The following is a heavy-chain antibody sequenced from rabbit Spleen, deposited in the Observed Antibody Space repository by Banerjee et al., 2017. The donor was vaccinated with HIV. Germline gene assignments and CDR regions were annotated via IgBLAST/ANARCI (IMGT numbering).Heavy chain of an antibody. J-gene: IGHJ6*01. D-gene: IGHD1-1*01. Sequence: QSLEESGGDLVKPGASLTLTCTASGFSFSSGYWICWVRQAPGKGPEWIACIYSGSSNPNYASWAKGRFTISKTSSTTVTLQMTSLTAADTATYFCARDTSTSFSSYGMDLWGPGTLVTVS. CDR1: GFSFSSGYW. CDR3: ARDTSTSFSSYGMDL. CDR2: IYSGSSNP. V-gene: IGHV1S40*01.